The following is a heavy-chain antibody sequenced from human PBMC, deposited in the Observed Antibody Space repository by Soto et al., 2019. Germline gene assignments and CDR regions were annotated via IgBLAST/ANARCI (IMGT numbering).Heavy chain of an antibody. D-gene: IGHD3-10*01. J-gene: IGHJ3*02. Sequence: ASVKVSCKASGGTFSSYAISWVRQAPGQGLEWMGGIIPIFGTANYAQKFQGRVTITADESTSTAYMELSSLRSEDTAVYYCARVLPVRGAHHHAFDIWGQGTMVTVSS. V-gene: IGHV1-69*13. CDR1: GGTFSSYA. CDR3: ARVLPVRGAHHHAFDI. CDR2: IIPIFGTA.